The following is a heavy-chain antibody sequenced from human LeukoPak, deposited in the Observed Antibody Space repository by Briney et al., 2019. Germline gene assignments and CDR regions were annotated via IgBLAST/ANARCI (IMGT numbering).Heavy chain of an antibody. V-gene: IGHV4-34*01. Sequence: SETLSLTCVVYGGSFSGYYWSWIRQPPGKGLEWIGEINHSGSTNYNPSLKSRVTISVDTSKNQFSLKLSSVTAADTAVYYCARDGARGYYDSSGYPIFDYWGQGTLVTVSS. CDR2: INHSGST. J-gene: IGHJ4*02. CDR3: ARDGARGYYDSSGYPIFDY. CDR1: GGSFSGYY. D-gene: IGHD3-22*01.